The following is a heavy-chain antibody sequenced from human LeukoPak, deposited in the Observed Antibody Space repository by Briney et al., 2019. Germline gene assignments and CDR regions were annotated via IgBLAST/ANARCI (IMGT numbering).Heavy chain of an antibody. CDR1: GFTFSSYA. CDR3: ASAYSSSWYMGDY. Sequence: PGRSLRLSCAASGFTFSSYAMHWVRQAPGKGLEWVAVISYDGSNKYYADSVKGRFTISRDNSKNTLYLQMNSLRAEDTAVYYCASAYSSSWYMGDYWGQGTLVTVSS. CDR2: ISYDGSNK. D-gene: IGHD6-13*01. V-gene: IGHV3-30-3*01. J-gene: IGHJ4*02.